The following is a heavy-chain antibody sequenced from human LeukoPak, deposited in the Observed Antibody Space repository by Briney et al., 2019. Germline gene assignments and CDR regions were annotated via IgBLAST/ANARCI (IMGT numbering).Heavy chain of an antibody. D-gene: IGHD3-9*01. J-gene: IGHJ5*02. Sequence: PSETLSLTCTVSGGSISSYYWSWIRQPPGKGLEWIGSIYYSGSTNYNPSLKSRVTISVDTSKNQFSLKLSAVTAADTAVYYCARGEYDILTGYYLGWFDPWGQGTLVTVSS. V-gene: IGHV4-59*01. CDR1: GGSISSYY. CDR2: IYYSGST. CDR3: ARGEYDILTGYYLGWFDP.